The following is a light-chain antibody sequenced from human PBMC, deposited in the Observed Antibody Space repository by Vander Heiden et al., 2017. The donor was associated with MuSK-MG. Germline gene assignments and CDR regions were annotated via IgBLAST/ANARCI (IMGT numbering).Light chain of an antibody. V-gene: IGKV3-15*01. Sequence: EIVMTQSPATLSVSPGERATLSCRASQSVIRDLAWYQQKPGQAPRLLIYAASTRATGIPARFSGSGSGTEFTLSISSLQSEDIAVYYCQQYNNWRPWTFGQGTKVEFK. CDR2: AAS. CDR1: QSVIRD. J-gene: IGKJ1*01. CDR3: QQYNNWRPWT.